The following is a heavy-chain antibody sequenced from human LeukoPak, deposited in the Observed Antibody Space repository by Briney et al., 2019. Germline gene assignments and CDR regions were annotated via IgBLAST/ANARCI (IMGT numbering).Heavy chain of an antibody. CDR3: ARVSPLLSLIEAFDI. CDR1: GYTFTGYY. Sequence: ASVKVSRKASGYTFTGYYMHWVRQAPGQGLEWMGWINPNSGGTNYAQKFQGRVTMTRDTSISTAYMELSRLRSDDTAVYYCARVSPLLSLIEAFDIWGQGTMVTVSS. V-gene: IGHV1-2*02. J-gene: IGHJ3*02. CDR2: INPNSGGT. D-gene: IGHD3-10*01.